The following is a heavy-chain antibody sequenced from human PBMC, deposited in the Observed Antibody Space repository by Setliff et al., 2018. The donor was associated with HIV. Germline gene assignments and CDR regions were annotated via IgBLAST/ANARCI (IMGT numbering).Heavy chain of an antibody. CDR1: GFTFSDYN. CDR2: IWIDGNRK. J-gene: IGHJ4*02. V-gene: IGHV3-33*01. Sequence: PGGSLRLSCAMSGFTFSDYNIYWVRQSPAKGLEWVALIWIDGNRKEYADSVKGRFTISSDNSKNTVYLQMSTLRAEDTAIYSCATLARFAPDYWSQGTQVTVSS. CDR3: ATLARFAPDY.